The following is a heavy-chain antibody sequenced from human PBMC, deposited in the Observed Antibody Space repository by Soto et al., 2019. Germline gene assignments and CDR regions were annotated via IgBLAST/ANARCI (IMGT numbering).Heavy chain of an antibody. J-gene: IGHJ4*02. CDR3: ARDEGETGWAPDY. D-gene: IGHD3-10*01. CDR2: IKQDGSEK. Sequence: EVQLVESGGGLVQPGGSLRLSCAASGFTFSSYWMSWVLQAPGKGLEWVANIKQDGSEKYYVDSVKGRFTISRDNANNSLYLQMNSLRAEDTAVYYCARDEGETGWAPDYWGQGTLVTVSS. CDR1: GFTFSSYW. V-gene: IGHV3-7*01.